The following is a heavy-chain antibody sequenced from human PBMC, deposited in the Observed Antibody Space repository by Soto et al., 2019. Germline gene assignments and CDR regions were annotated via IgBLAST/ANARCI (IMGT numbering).Heavy chain of an antibody. Sequence: QVQLVQSGAEVKKPGASVKVSCKASGYTFTGYYMHWVRQAPGQGLEWMGWINPNSGGTNYAQKFQGWVTMTRDTSISTAYMELSRLRSDDTAVYYCARGAAAYCGGDCPKALFDYWGQGTLVTVSS. CDR2: INPNSGGT. J-gene: IGHJ4*02. CDR3: ARGAAAYCGGDCPKALFDY. V-gene: IGHV1-2*04. CDR1: GYTFTGYY. D-gene: IGHD2-21*02.